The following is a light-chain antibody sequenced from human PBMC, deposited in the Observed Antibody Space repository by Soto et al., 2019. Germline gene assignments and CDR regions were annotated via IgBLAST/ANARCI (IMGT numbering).Light chain of an antibody. CDR3: AAWDDTVRNYV. CDR1: ISNIGSNY. Sequence: QSVLTQPPSVSGTPGQRVTISCSGSISNIGSNYVSWFQQLPGTAPKVLSSRNNQRPSGVPDRFSGSKSCTSASLAISGLRSEDEAEYYYAAWDDTVRNYVFGTGTKLTVL. CDR2: RNN. J-gene: IGLJ1*01. V-gene: IGLV1-47*01.